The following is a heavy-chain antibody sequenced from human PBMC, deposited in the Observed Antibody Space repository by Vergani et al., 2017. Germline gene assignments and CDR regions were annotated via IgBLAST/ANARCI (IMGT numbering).Heavy chain of an antibody. CDR2: ISGSGGST. V-gene: IGHV3-23*01. D-gene: IGHD3-3*01. CDR1: GFTFSSYA. CDR3: ARVVFGVVIPSNYGMDV. Sequence: EVQLLESGGGLVQPGGSLRLSCAASGFTFSSYAMSWVRQAPGKGLEWVSAISGSGGSTYYADSVKGRFTISRDNSKNTLYLQMNSLRAEDTAVYYCARVVFGVVIPSNYGMDVWGQGTTVTVSS. J-gene: IGHJ6*02.